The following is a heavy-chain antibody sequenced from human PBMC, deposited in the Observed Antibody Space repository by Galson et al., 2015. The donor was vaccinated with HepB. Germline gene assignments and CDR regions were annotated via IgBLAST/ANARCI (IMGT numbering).Heavy chain of an antibody. D-gene: IGHD3-9*01. CDR3: ARDAHYYDILTGYCDY. V-gene: IGHV3-74*01. Sequence: SLRLSCAASGFTFSSYWMHWVRQAPGKGLVWVSRINSDGSRTSYADSVKGRFTISRDNAKNTLYLKMNSLRAEDTAVYYCARDAHYYDILTGYCDYWGQGTLVTVSS. CDR1: GFTFSSYW. J-gene: IGHJ4*02. CDR2: INSDGSRT.